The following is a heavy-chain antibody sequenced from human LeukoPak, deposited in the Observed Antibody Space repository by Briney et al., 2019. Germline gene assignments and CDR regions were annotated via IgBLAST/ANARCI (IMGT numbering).Heavy chain of an antibody. V-gene: IGHV4-59*11. CDR3: ARGLRHCASTTCFAGAGDI. D-gene: IGHD2-2*01. CDR2: MYYSGSI. J-gene: IGHJ3*02. CDR1: GGSISSHY. Sequence: SETLSLTCTVSGGSISSHYWTWIRQPPGKGLEWIGQMYYSGSIKYNPSLKSRVTVSTDTSKNQFSLNLRSVTAADTATYYCARGLRHCASTTCFAGAGDIWGQGKMVTVSS.